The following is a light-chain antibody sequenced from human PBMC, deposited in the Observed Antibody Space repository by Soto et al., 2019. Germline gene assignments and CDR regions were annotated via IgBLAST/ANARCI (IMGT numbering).Light chain of an antibody. CDR2: DAS. CDR1: QSINRH. Sequence: IVLTHSQATLSLSPGGRATLSCSASQSINRHLAWYRQKPGQAPRLLIYDASNRATGIPARFSGSGSGTDFTLTISSLEPEDFGVYYCQQRSNWPPVTFGGGTKVDIK. V-gene: IGKV3-11*01. CDR3: QQRSNWPPVT. J-gene: IGKJ4*01.